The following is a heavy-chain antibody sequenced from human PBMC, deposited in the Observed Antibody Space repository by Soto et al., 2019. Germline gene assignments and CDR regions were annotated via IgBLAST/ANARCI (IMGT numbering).Heavy chain of an antibody. J-gene: IGHJ5*02. D-gene: IGHD1-26*01. V-gene: IGHV4-34*01. Sequence: QVQLQQWGAGLLKHSENLSLTCAVYGGSFSGYYWSWIRQPPGKGLEWIGEINHSGSTNYNPSLKSRVTISVDTSKNQFSLKLSSVTAADTAVYYCARERVGPSKNWFDPWGQGTLVTVSS. CDR3: ARERVGPSKNWFDP. CDR2: INHSGST. CDR1: GGSFSGYY.